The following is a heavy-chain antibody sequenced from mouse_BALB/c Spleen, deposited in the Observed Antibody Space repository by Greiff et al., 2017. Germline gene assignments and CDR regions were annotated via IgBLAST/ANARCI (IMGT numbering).Heavy chain of an antibody. CDR1: GYSITSDYA. V-gene: IGHV3-2*02. CDR3: ARVYDGYYHFDY. D-gene: IGHD2-3*01. Sequence: DVKLQESGPGLVKPSQSLSLTCTVTGYSITSDYAWNWIRQFPGNKLEWMGYISYSGSTSYNPSLKSRISITRDTSKNQFFLQLNSVTTEDTATYYCARVYDGYYHFDYWGQGTTLTVSS. CDR2: ISYSGST. J-gene: IGHJ2*01.